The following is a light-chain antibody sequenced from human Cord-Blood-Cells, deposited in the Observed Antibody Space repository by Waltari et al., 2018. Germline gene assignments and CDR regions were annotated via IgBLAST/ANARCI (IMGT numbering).Light chain of an antibody. V-gene: IGLV2-23*01. Sequence: QSALTQPASVSGSPGQSITIPCTGTSSHVWSYNLVSWYQQHPGKAPKLRIYEGSKRPSGVSNRFSGSKSGNTASLTISGLQAEDEADYYCCSYAGSSTWVFGGGTKLTVL. J-gene: IGLJ3*02. CDR3: CSYAGSSTWV. CDR2: EGS. CDR1: SSHVWSYNL.